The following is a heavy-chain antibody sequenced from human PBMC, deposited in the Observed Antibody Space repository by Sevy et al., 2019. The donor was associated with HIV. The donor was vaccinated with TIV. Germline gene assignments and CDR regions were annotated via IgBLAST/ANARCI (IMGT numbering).Heavy chain of an antibody. D-gene: IGHD3-22*01. CDR3: ASPLHYYDSPSAY. CDR1: GFTFSYYN. J-gene: IGHJ4*02. V-gene: IGHV3-21*01. CDR2: ISSGSSYV. Sequence: GGSLRLSCAASGFTFSYYNMNWVRQAPGKGLEWVSSISSGSSYVYHADSVKGRFTISRDNPKNSLYLQMNSLRTEDTAVYYCASPLHYYDSPSAYWGQGTQVTASS.